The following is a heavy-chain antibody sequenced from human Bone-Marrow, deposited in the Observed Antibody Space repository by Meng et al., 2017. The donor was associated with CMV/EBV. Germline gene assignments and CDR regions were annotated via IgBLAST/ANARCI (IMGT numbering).Heavy chain of an antibody. CDR1: GFTFSSYS. V-gene: IGHV3-21*01. D-gene: IGHD1-26*01. CDR3: ARDLIRGVVGARPRGPGDL. CDR2: ISSSSSYI. J-gene: IGHJ4*01. Sequence: GESLKISCAASGFTFSSYSMNWVRQAPGKGLEWVSSISSSSSYIYYADSVKGRFTISRDNAKNSLYLQMNSLRAEDTAVYYCARDLIRGVVGARPRGPGDLWGHGTLVTVSS.